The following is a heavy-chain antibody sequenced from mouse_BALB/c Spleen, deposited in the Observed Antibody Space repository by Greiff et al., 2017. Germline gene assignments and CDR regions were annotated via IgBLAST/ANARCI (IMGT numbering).Heavy chain of an antibody. J-gene: IGHJ1*01. Sequence: VQLQQSGPGLVQPSQSLSITCTVSGFSLTSYGVHWVRQSPGKGLEWLGVIWSGGSTDYNAAFISRLSISKDNSKSQVFFKMNSLQANDTAIYYCARGNYCGSSLGYFDVWGAGTTVTVSS. CDR1: GFSLTSYG. CDR3: ARGNYCGSSLGYFDV. CDR2: IWSGGST. V-gene: IGHV2-2*02. D-gene: IGHD1-1*01.